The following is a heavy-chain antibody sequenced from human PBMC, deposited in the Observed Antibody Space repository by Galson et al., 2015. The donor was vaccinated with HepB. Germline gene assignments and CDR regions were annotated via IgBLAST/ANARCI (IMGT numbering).Heavy chain of an antibody. CDR2: IRYDGSNK. CDR1: GFTFSSYG. Sequence: SLRLSCAASGFTFSSYGMHWVRQAPGKGLEWVAFIRYDGSNKYYADSVKGRFTISRDNSKNTLYLQMNSLRAEDTAVYYCAIPYQLLWFGEAGNYFDYWGQGTLVTVSS. CDR3: AIPYQLLWFGEAGNYFDY. D-gene: IGHD3-10*01. J-gene: IGHJ4*02. V-gene: IGHV3-30*02.